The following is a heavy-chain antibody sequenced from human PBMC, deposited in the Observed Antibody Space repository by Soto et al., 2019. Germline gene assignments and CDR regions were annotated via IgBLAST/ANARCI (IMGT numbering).Heavy chain of an antibody. CDR3: ARAYSYYYMDV. CDR2: INPNSGGT. V-gene: IGHV1-2*04. CDR1: GYTFIGHF. Sequence: ASVKVSCKASGYTFIGHFMHWVRQAPGQGLEWMGWINPNSGGTNYAQKFQGWVTMTRDTSINTAYMELSGLTSDDTAVYYCARAYSYYYMDVWGKGTTVTVSS. J-gene: IGHJ6*03.